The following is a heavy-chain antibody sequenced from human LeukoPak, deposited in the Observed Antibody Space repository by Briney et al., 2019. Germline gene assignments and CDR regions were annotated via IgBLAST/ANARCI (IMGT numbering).Heavy chain of an antibody. D-gene: IGHD3-10*01. Sequence: LETLSLTCTVSGGSISSYYWSWIRQPPGKGLEWIAFIYSSGSTNYNPSLKSRVTISVDTSKNQFSLKLSAVAAADTAVYYCARHSGLLYFDYWGQGNLVTVSS. V-gene: IGHV4-59*08. CDR2: IYSSGST. CDR3: ARHSGLLYFDY. J-gene: IGHJ4*02. CDR1: GGSISSYY.